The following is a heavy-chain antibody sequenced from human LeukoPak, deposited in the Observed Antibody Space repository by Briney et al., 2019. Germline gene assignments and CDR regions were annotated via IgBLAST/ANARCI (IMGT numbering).Heavy chain of an antibody. J-gene: IGHJ4*02. CDR1: GFTFSSYG. CDR2: IRYDGSNK. V-gene: IGHV3-30*02. Sequence: GGSLRLFCAASGFTFSSYGMHWVRQAPGKGLEWVAFIRYDGSNKYYADSVKGRFTISRDNSKNTLYLQMNSLRAEDTAVYYCAKDRYDSSGYYYGYWGQGTLVTVSS. CDR3: AKDRYDSSGYYYGY. D-gene: IGHD3-22*01.